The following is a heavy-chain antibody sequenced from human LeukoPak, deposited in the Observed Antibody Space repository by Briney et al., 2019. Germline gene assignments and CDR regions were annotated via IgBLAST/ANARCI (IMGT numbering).Heavy chain of an antibody. CDR3: AKGGYCGGDCYPHYGMDV. V-gene: IGHV3-74*01. J-gene: IGHJ6*02. CDR1: GFTFSDFW. D-gene: IGHD2-21*02. Sequence: GGSLRLSCAASGFTFSDFWMHWVRQAPGKGLVWVSRINSGGTVTNYADSVKGRLTISRDNAKNTLYPQMNSLRAEDTALYYCAKGGYCGGDCYPHYGMDVWGQGTTVTVSS. CDR2: INSGGTVT.